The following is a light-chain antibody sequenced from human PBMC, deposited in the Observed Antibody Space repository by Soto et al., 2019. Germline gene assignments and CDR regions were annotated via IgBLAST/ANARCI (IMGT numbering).Light chain of an antibody. CDR2: AAS. CDR1: QGIRND. V-gene: IGKV1-6*01. J-gene: IGKJ4*01. CDR3: LQDYTYPLT. Sequence: AIQMTQSPSSLSASVGDRLTITCRASQGIRNDLGWYQQKPGEDPKLLIYAASTLQSGVPSRFSGSGSGTDFTLTLSNLQHEDFATYYCLQDYTYPLTFGGGTKVEIK.